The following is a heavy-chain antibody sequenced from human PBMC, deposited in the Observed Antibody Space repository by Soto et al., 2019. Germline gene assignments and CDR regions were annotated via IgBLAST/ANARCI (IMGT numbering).Heavy chain of an antibody. D-gene: IGHD3-9*01. CDR1: SGSFSGHF. CDR2: INLAGGT. Sequence: PEETLSLTCAVYSGSFSGHFWSWIRQPPGRGLEWIGEINLAGGTNYNPSLKSRVTISIDKSNNQFFLKLTSVTAADKAVYYCARNQRIYDILTGYYKGPFNSWGQGTLVTVSS. V-gene: IGHV4-34*01. J-gene: IGHJ4*02. CDR3: ARNQRIYDILTGYYKGPFNS.